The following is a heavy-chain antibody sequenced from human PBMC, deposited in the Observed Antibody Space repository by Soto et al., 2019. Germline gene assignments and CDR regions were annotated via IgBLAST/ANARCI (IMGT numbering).Heavy chain of an antibody. V-gene: IGHV2-5*01. Sequence: SGPTLVNPTQTLTLTCTFSGFSLSSRGVGVGWVRQPPGKALEWLALIMWNDDNHYSPSLKCRLTITKDNSKNQVVLTMTNMDPVDTATFYCAHYLSGGYYVSGTSCAFEIWGQGTMVTVSS. CDR3: AHYLSGGYYVSGTSCAFEI. J-gene: IGHJ3*02. CDR2: IMWNDDN. D-gene: IGHD3-3*01. CDR1: GFSLSSRGVG.